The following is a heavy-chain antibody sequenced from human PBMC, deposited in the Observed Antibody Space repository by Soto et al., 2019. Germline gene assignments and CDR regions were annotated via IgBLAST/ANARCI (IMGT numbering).Heavy chain of an antibody. CDR2: INHSGST. V-gene: IGHV4-34*01. Sequence: SETLSLTCAVYGGSFSGYYWSWIRQPPGKGLEWIGEINHSGSTNYNPSLKSRVTISVDTSKNQSSLKLSSVTAADTAVYYCAAASGGMDVWGQGTTVTVSS. J-gene: IGHJ6*02. CDR1: GGSFSGYY. D-gene: IGHD1-26*01. CDR3: AAASGGMDV.